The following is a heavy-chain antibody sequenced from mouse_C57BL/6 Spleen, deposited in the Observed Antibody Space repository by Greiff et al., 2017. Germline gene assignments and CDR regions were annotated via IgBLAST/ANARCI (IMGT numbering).Heavy chain of an antibody. CDR2: INPNNGGT. CDR3: ASERAYGNYGLDY. J-gene: IGHJ2*01. D-gene: IGHD2-1*01. V-gene: IGHV1-26*01. CDR1: GYTFTDYY. Sequence: VQLQQSGPELVKPGASVKISCKASGYTFTDYYMNWVKQSHGKSLEWIGDINPNNGGTSYNQKFKGKAPLTVDKSSSTAYMELRSLTSEDSAVYYCASERAYGNYGLDYWGQGTTLTVSS.